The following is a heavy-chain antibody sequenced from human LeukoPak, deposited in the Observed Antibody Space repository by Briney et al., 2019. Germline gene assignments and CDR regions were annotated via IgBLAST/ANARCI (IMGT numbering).Heavy chain of an antibody. J-gene: IGHJ4*02. Sequence: PGGSLRLSCAAFGFTFSSYAMSWVRQAPGKGLEWVSAISGSGGSTYYADSVKGRFTISRDNSKNTLDLQMNSLRAEDTAVYYCAKGPVAVAGYYFDHWGQGTLVTVSS. D-gene: IGHD6-19*01. CDR2: ISGSGGST. CDR1: GFTFSSYA. V-gene: IGHV3-23*01. CDR3: AKGPVAVAGYYFDH.